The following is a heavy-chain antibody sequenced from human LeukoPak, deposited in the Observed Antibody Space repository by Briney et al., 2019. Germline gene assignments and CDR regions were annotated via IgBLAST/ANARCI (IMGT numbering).Heavy chain of an antibody. Sequence: PGGSLRLSCAASGFTVSSNYMSWVRQAPGKGLEWVSVIYSGGSTYYADSVKGRFTISRDNSKNTLYLQMNSLRAEDTAVYYCARESITMVRGVTYYFDYWGQGTLVTVSS. D-gene: IGHD3-10*01. CDR3: ARESITMVRGVTYYFDY. V-gene: IGHV3-53*01. CDR2: IYSGGST. CDR1: GFTVSSNY. J-gene: IGHJ4*02.